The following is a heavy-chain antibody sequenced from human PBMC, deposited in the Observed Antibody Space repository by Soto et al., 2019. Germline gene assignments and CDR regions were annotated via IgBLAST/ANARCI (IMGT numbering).Heavy chain of an antibody. V-gene: IGHV4-39*01. J-gene: IGHJ4*02. CDR3: ARHDRDYGDQIDY. Sequence: QLQLQESRPGLVKSSETLSITCTVSGGSISSSSYYWGWIRQPPGKGLEWIGSIYYSGSTYYNSSLKSRVTISVDTSKNQFSLKVSSVTAADTAVYYCARHDRDYGDQIDYWGQGTLVTVSS. CDR2: IYYSGST. CDR1: GGSISSSSYY. D-gene: IGHD4-17*01.